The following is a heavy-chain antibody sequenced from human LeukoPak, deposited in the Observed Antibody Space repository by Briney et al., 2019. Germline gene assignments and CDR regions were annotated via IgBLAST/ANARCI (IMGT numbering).Heavy chain of an antibody. CDR1: GFSFRDYP. D-gene: IGHD7-27*01. CDR2: ISAGADVI. J-gene: IGHJ3*02. CDR3: AKSLLTTATGAGRAFDI. Sequence: GGSLRLSCEAAGFSFRDYPMGWVRRASGKRLEWVSGISAGADVIFYADPVKGRFTISRDNSKNTLYLQMNSLRAEDSAEYYCAKSLLTTATGAGRAFDIWGQGTMVTVSA. V-gene: IGHV3-23*01.